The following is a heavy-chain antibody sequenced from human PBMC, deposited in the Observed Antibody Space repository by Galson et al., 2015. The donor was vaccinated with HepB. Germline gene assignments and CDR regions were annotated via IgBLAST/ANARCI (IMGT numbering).Heavy chain of an antibody. D-gene: IGHD3-10*01. CDR1: GGTFSSYA. Sequence: SVKVSCKASGGTFSSYAISWVRQAPGQGLEWMGRIIPILGIANYAQKFQGRVTITADKSTTTAYMELSSLRSEDTAVYYCARVPHYYGSGGLHYWGQGTLATVSS. CDR3: ARVPHYYGSGGLHY. CDR2: IIPILGIA. J-gene: IGHJ4*02. V-gene: IGHV1-69*04.